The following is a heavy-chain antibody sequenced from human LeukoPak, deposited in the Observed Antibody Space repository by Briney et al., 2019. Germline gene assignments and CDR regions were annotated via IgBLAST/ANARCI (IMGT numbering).Heavy chain of an antibody. D-gene: IGHD3-10*01. CDR2: IYTSGST. CDR3: ARHKMVRGIGYYYYMDV. Sequence: SETLSLTCTVSGVSISSYYWSWIRQPAGKGLEWIGRIYTSGSTNYNPSLKSRVTMSVDTSKNQFSLKLSSVTAADTAVYYCARHKMVRGIGYYYYMDVWGKGTTVTISS. CDR1: GVSISSYY. J-gene: IGHJ6*03. V-gene: IGHV4-4*07.